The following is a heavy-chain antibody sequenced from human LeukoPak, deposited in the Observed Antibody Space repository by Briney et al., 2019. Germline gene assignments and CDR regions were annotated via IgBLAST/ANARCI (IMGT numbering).Heavy chain of an antibody. CDR1: GDSISSGDYY. J-gene: IGHJ6*03. V-gene: IGHV4-61*02. CDR3: ARASVVVPAADSYYYYYMDV. D-gene: IGHD2-2*01. Sequence: SETLSLTCTVSGDSISSGDYYWSWIREPAGKRLEWIGRISSSGSTNYNPSLKSRVTISVDTSKNQFSLKLSSVTAADTAVYYCARASVVVPAADSYYYYYMDVWGKGTTVTISS. CDR2: ISSSGST.